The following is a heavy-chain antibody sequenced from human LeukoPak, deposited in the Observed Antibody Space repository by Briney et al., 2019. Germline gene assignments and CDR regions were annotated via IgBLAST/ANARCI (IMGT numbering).Heavy chain of an antibody. J-gene: IGHJ4*02. D-gene: IGHD3-10*01. CDR3: AKDLVFRGVIMRGLDY. V-gene: IGHV3-23*01. Sequence: GSLRLSCAASGFTFSSYAMNWVRQAPGKGLEWVSTISGSGGPTYYADSVKGRFTISRDNSKNTLYLQMNSLRAEDTAVYYCAKDLVFRGVIMRGLDYWGRGTLVTVSS. CDR1: GFTFSSYA. CDR2: ISGSGGPT.